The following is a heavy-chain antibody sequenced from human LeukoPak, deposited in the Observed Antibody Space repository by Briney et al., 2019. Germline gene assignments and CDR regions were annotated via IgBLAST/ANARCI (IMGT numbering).Heavy chain of an antibody. V-gene: IGHV3-48*04. Sequence: GGSLRLSCAASGFTFSRYTMNWVRQAPGKGLEWVSYISGSGSTKYYADSVKGRFTISRDNAKNSLYLQMNSLRAEDTAVYYCPRGSEWDLLGSCDRWGQGTLVTVSS. CDR1: GFTFSRYT. D-gene: IGHD1-26*01. J-gene: IGHJ5*02. CDR2: ISGSGSTK. CDR3: PRGSEWDLLGSCDR.